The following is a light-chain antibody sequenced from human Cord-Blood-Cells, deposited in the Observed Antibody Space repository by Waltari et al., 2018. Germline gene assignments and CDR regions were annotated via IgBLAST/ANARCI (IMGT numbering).Light chain of an antibody. J-gene: IGKJ2*01. CDR3: QQYNNWPPYT. V-gene: IGKV3-15*01. Sequence: EIVMTQSPATLSVSPGERATLSCRASQSVSSNLAWYQQKPGQAPRLLIYGASTRATGIPARFRGSGSGTEFTLTISSLQSEDFAVYYGQQYNNWPPYTFGQWTKLEIK. CDR2: GAS. CDR1: QSVSSN.